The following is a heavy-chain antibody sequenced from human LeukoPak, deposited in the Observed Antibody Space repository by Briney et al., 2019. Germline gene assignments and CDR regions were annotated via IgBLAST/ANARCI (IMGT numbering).Heavy chain of an antibody. CDR1: GYTFTSYG. CDR2: INPNSGGT. D-gene: IGHD1-14*01. J-gene: IGHJ4*02. Sequence: ASVKVSCKASGYTFTSYGISWVRQAPGQGLEWMRWINPNSGGTYYTQKFQGRVTMTRDTSINTAYMEVSRLRSDDTAVYYCARRNTGPLDYWGQGTLVTVSS. V-gene: IGHV1-2*02. CDR3: ARRNTGPLDY.